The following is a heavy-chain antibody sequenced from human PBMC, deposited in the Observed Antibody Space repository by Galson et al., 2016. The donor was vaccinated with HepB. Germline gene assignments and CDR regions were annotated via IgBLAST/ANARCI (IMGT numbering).Heavy chain of an antibody. V-gene: IGHV1-18*01. CDR1: GYTFTTSG. CDR2: ISTYSGNT. J-gene: IGHJ5*02. CDR3: ASDVQYRFEP. Sequence: SVKVSCKASGYTFTTSGISWVRQAPGQGLEWMGWISTYSGNTKYAQKFQGGLTLTTDQSTTTAYMELRSLRFDDKALYYCASDVQYRFEPWGQGPLVTVTS. D-gene: IGHD2/OR15-2a*01.